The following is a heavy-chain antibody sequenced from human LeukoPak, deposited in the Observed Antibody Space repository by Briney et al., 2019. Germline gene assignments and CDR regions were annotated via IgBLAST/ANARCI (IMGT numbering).Heavy chain of an antibody. CDR3: ATNQGGGS. CDR1: GVSFNDYS. CDR2: IDHSGST. J-gene: IGHJ4*02. V-gene: IGHV4-34*01. D-gene: IGHD2-15*01. Sequence: SETLSLTCAVYGVSFNDYSWSWIRQPPGEGLEWIGEIDHSGSTNYNPSLQSRVTILIDTSKNQFSLRLTSMTAADTGVYYCATNQGGGSWGQGILVTVSS.